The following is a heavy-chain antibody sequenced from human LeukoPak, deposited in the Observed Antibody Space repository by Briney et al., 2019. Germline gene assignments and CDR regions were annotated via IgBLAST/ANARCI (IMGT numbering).Heavy chain of an antibody. Sequence: ASVKVSCKVSGYTLTELSMHWVRQAPGKGLEWMGGFDPEDGETIYAQKFQGRVTMTEDTSTDTAYMELSSLRSEDTAVYYCARGPTTIFGVVIMNELDYWGQGTLVTVSS. D-gene: IGHD3-3*01. CDR1: GYTLTELS. CDR3: ARGPTTIFGVVIMNELDY. V-gene: IGHV1-24*01. CDR2: FDPEDGET. J-gene: IGHJ4*02.